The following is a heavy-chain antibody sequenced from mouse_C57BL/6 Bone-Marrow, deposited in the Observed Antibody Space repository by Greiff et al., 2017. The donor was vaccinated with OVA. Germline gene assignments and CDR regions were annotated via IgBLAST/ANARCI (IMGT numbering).Heavy chain of an antibody. Sequence: QVQLQQSGAELVMPGASVKLSCKASGYTFTSYWMHWVKQRPGQGLEWIGEIDPSDSYTNYNQKFKGKSTLTVDKSSSTAYMQLSSLTSEDSAVYYCARSALTGYYWGQGTTLTVSS. CDR3: ARSALTGYY. V-gene: IGHV1-69*01. CDR1: GYTFTSYW. J-gene: IGHJ2*01. D-gene: IGHD4-1*01. CDR2: IDPSDSYT.